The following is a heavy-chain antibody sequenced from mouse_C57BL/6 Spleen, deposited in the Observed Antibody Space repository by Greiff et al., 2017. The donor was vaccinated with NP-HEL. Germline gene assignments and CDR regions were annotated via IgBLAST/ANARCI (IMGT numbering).Heavy chain of an antibody. CDR3: TRSYYGSSLDY. Sequence: VQLQQSGTVLARPGASVKMSCKTSGYTFTSYWMHWVKQSSGQGLEWIGAIYPGNSDTSYNQKFKGKAKLTAVTSASTAFMELSSLTNEDSAVYYCTRSYYGSSLDYWGQGTTLTVSS. J-gene: IGHJ2*01. D-gene: IGHD1-1*01. V-gene: IGHV1-5*01. CDR1: GYTFTSYW. CDR2: IYPGNSDT.